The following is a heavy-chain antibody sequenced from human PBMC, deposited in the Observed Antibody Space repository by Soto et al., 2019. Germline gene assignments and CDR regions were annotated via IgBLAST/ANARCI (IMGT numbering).Heavy chain of an antibody. D-gene: IGHD3-10*01. CDR1: GGSISSGDYY. Sequence: QVQLQESGPGLVKPSQTLSLTCTVSGGSISSGDYYWSWIRQPPGKGLEWIGYIYYSGSTYYNPSLKSRVTISVDTSKNQFSLKLSSVTAADTAVYYCARVGVLLWFGPQHFDYWGQGTLVTVSS. CDR2: IYYSGST. J-gene: IGHJ4*02. CDR3: ARVGVLLWFGPQHFDY. V-gene: IGHV4-30-4*01.